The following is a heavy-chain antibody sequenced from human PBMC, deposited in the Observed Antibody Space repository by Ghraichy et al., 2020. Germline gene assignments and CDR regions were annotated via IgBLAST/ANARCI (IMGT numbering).Heavy chain of an antibody. Sequence: ETLSLTCAASGFTFSSYWMSWVRQAPGEGLNWVATVNQEGGEKYYGDSVKGRFSISRDNAKNSVHLQMNSLSAEDTAVYYCARGRSVGDWGQGSLVTVSS. CDR2: VNQEGGEK. J-gene: IGHJ4*02. D-gene: IGHD4-23*01. CDR3: ARGRSVGD. V-gene: IGHV3-7*04. CDR1: GFTFSSYW.